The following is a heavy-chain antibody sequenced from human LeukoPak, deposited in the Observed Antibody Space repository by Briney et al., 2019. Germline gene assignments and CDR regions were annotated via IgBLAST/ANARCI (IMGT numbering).Heavy chain of an antibody. D-gene: IGHD2-15*01. CDR3: ARAGGYCSGGSCYRGYSWFDP. J-gene: IGHJ5*02. CDR2: ILYNGSNK. CDR1: GFSFSSSG. V-gene: IGHV3-33*01. Sequence: GGSLRLSCAAAGFSFSSSGMHWVRQAPGKGLEWVAVILYNGSNKYYADSVKGRLTISRDNSKNTLYLQVNSLRVEDTAVYYCARAGGYCSGGSCYRGYSWFDPWGQGTLVTVSS.